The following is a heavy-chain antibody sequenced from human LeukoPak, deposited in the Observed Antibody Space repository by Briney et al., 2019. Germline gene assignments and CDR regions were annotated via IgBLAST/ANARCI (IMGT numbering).Heavy chain of an antibody. D-gene: IGHD2-15*01. J-gene: IGHJ5*02. CDR1: GFTFSSYS. Sequence: PGGSGLSCAASGFTFSSYSMNWVRQAPGKGLEWVSSIISSSSYIYYADTVKGRFTISRDNAKNSLYLQMNSLRAQDTAVYYCARDKGYCSGGSCYDWFDPWGQGTLVTVSS. CDR2: IISSSSYI. CDR3: ARDKGYCSGGSCYDWFDP. V-gene: IGHV3-21*01.